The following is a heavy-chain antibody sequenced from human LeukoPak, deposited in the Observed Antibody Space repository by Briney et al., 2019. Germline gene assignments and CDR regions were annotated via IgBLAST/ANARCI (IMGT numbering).Heavy chain of an antibody. V-gene: IGHV3-74*01. CDR1: GFSFRNNW. D-gene: IGHD6-6*01. Sequence: PGGTLRLSCAASGFSFRNNWMHWVRQGPGKGLVWVSRINSDGSARGYADSVKGRFTISRDNAKNTLDLQMNSLRAEDTAIYYCASTYRLGSSYPFDYWGQGTLVTVSS. CDR2: INSDGSAR. J-gene: IGHJ4*02. CDR3: ASTYRLGSSYPFDY.